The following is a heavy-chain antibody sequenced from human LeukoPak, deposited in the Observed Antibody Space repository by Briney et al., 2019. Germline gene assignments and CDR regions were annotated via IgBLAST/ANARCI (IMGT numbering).Heavy chain of an antibody. CDR1: GYTVTEFS. Sequence: GASVTVSFKVSGYTVTEFSIHWVRQAPGKGLEWMGGFDPDEAETVFTRKFQGRVTITKDTSTNTAYMELTSLRSEDTAVYYCATGQTTAVLVDTLHFWGQGTLVTVSS. D-gene: IGHD4-17*01. V-gene: IGHV1-24*01. CDR2: FDPDEAET. J-gene: IGHJ4*02. CDR3: ATGQTTAVLVDTLHF.